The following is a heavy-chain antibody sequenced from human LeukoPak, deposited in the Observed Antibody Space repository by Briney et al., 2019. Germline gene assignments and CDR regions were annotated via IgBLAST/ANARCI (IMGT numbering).Heavy chain of an antibody. Sequence: GGSLRLSCAASGFTFSDYYMTWIRKSPGKGLELVSYISNSGSTIYYADSLKGRFTISRDNAKTSLYLQMNSLRAEDSAVYYCARRRECSGSSCYYFDYWGQGTLVTVSS. CDR1: GFTFSDYY. CDR2: ISNSGSTI. D-gene: IGHD1-26*01. V-gene: IGHV3-11*01. CDR3: ARRRECSGSSCYYFDY. J-gene: IGHJ4*02.